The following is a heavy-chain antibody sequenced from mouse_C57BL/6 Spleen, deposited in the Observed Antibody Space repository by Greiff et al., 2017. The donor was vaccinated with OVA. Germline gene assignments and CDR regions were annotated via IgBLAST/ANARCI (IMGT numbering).Heavy chain of an antibody. Sequence: VKLQQPGAELVKPGASVKLSCKASGYTFTSYWMQWVKQRPGQGLEWIGEIDPSDSYTNSNQKFKGKATLTVDTSSSTAYMQLSSLTSEDSAVYYCARKELWDGYYWFAYWGQGTLVTVSA. V-gene: IGHV1-50*01. CDR2: IDPSDSYT. CDR3: ARKELWDGYYWFAY. D-gene: IGHD2-3*01. J-gene: IGHJ3*01. CDR1: GYTFTSYW.